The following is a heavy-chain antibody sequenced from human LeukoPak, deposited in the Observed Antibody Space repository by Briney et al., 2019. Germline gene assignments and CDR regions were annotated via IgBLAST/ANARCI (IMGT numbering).Heavy chain of an antibody. J-gene: IGHJ4*02. CDR1: GFTLSKYW. CDR3: VRDKTGWDDY. V-gene: IGHV3-74*01. Sequence: QPGGSLRLSCAASGFTLSKYWMHWVRQTSGKGLEWVSRINPEKTTINYADSVKGRFTISRDENTVYLEMNSLRADDTAIYHCVRDKTGWDDYWGQGTLVTVSS. CDR2: INPEKTTI. D-gene: IGHD7-27*01.